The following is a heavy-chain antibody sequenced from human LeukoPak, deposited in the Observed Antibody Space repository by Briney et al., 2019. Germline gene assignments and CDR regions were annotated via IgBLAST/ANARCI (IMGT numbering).Heavy chain of an antibody. Sequence: ASVKVSCKASGYTFTGYYMHWVRQAPGQGLEWMGWINPNSGGTNNAQKFQGRVTMTRDTSISTAYMELSRLRSDDTAVYYCARDRPYYYDSSGYYYYGMDVWGQGTTVTVSS. CDR2: INPNSGGT. CDR1: GYTFTGYY. J-gene: IGHJ6*02. D-gene: IGHD3-22*01. V-gene: IGHV1-2*02. CDR3: ARDRPYYYDSSGYYYYGMDV.